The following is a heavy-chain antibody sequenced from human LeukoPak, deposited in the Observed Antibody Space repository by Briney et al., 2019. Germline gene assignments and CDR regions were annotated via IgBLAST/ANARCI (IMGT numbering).Heavy chain of an antibody. V-gene: IGHV4-30-4*01. J-gene: IGHJ4*02. Sequence: SETLSLTCTVSGGSISSGDYYWSWIRQPPGKGLEWIGYIYYSGSTHYNPSLKSRVTISVDTSKNQFSLKLSSVTAADTAVYYCAREEVYGSGSYFGGQGTLVTVSS. CDR3: AREEVYGSGSYF. CDR1: GGSISSGDYY. CDR2: IYYSGST. D-gene: IGHD3-10*01.